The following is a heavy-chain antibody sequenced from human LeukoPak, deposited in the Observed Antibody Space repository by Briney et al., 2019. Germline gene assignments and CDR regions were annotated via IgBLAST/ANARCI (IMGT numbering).Heavy chain of an antibody. CDR3: ARDRGIRTFGVAGS. Sequence: PGGSLRLSCVASGFTFSSHWMSWLRQAPGKGPEWVASIKQDGSETYYVDSVKGRFTISRDNAKNSLYLQLNNLRVEDTAMYYCARDRGIRTFGVAGSWGQGTLVTVSS. CDR1: GFTFSSHW. CDR2: IKQDGSET. D-gene: IGHD3-3*01. V-gene: IGHV3-7*01. J-gene: IGHJ5*02.